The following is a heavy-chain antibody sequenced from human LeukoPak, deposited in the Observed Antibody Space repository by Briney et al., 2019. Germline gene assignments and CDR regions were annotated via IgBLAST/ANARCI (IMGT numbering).Heavy chain of an antibody. J-gene: IGHJ4*02. Sequence: PGGSLRLSCAASGFTFSNSAMTWVRQAPGKGLEWVSAISAGGSDTIYTDSVKDRFTISRDNSKNTLYLQMNSLRAEDTAVYYCAKGGNSAPLGYWGQGTLVTVSS. CDR1: GFTFSNSA. CDR3: AKGGNSAPLGY. CDR2: ISAGGSDT. D-gene: IGHD1-7*01. V-gene: IGHV3-23*01.